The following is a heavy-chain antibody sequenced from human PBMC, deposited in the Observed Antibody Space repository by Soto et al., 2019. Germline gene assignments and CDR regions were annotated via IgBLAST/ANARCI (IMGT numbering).Heavy chain of an antibody. CDR2: IYYSGST. Sequence: SETLSLTCTVSGGSISSYYWSWIRQPPGKGLEWIGYIYYSGSTNYNPSLKSRVTISVDTSKNQFSLKLSSVTAADTAVYYCARGKVGIAAAGTGYYYYGMDVWGQGTTVTVSS. D-gene: IGHD6-13*01. CDR3: ARGKVGIAAAGTGYYYYGMDV. CDR1: GGSISSYY. J-gene: IGHJ6*02. V-gene: IGHV4-59*12.